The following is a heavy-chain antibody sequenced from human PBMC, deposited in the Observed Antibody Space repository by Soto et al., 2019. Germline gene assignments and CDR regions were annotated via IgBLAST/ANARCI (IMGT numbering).Heavy chain of an antibody. CDR3: AREGSSSPDYFDF. Sequence: QVQLQESGPGLVQPSQTLSLTCSVSGGSISSDDYYWTWIRQPPGEGLEWIGYIYYTGRTSSTPSLESRVTISIDTSKNQFSLKLSSVSAADTAVYYCAREGSSSPDYFDFWGPGTLVTVSS. J-gene: IGHJ4*02. V-gene: IGHV4-30-4*01. CDR1: GGSISSDDYY. CDR2: IYYTGRT. D-gene: IGHD2-15*01.